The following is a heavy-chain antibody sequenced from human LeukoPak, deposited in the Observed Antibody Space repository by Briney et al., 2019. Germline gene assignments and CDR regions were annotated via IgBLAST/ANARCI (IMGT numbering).Heavy chain of an antibody. Sequence: ASVKVSCKASGYSFTSHYMHWVRQAPGQGLEWMGLINPSGSSTLYAQKFQGRVTMTRDMSATTDYMELSSLRSEDTAVYYCARQEQLDSRGFDYWGQGTLVTVSS. CDR3: ARQEQLDSRGFDY. V-gene: IGHV1-46*01. CDR2: INPSGSST. J-gene: IGHJ4*02. D-gene: IGHD6-6*01. CDR1: GYSFTSHY.